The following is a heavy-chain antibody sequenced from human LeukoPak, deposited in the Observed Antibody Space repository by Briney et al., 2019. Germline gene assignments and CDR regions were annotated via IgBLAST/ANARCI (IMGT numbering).Heavy chain of an antibody. Sequence: SETLSLTCAVYGGSFSDYYWSWIRQAPGKGLEWIGEIIRRGGSNYIPSLKSRATMSIDTSDNQFSLKLRSATAADTAVYFCEIRIRPGYYFDYWGQGTLVTVSS. CDR2: IIRRGGS. D-gene: IGHD3-16*01. CDR3: EIRIRPGYYFDY. J-gene: IGHJ4*02. CDR1: GGSFSDYY. V-gene: IGHV4-34*12.